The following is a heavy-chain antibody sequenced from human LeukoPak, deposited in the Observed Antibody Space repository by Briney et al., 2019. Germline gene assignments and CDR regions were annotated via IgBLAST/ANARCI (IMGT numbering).Heavy chain of an antibody. CDR3: ARDRAWNYFDY. Sequence: GGSPRLSCAPSGFTFSRHGMHWVRQAPGKGLEWVAIISNDGSRKYYAHSVEGRFTISRDNSKNTLYLQMDSLRAEDTAVYYCARDRAWNYFDYWGQGTLVTVSS. CDR1: GFTFSRHG. V-gene: IGHV3-30*03. D-gene: IGHD3-3*01. J-gene: IGHJ4*02. CDR2: ISNDGSRK.